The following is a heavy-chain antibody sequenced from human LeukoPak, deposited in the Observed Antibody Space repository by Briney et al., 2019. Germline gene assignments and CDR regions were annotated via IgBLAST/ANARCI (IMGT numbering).Heavy chain of an antibody. CDR2: ISSSGSTI. CDR3: ARVPYGYSYGSYYFDC. CDR1: GFTVSSYE. V-gene: IGHV3-48*03. J-gene: IGHJ4*02. Sequence: GGSLRLSCPASGFTVSSYEMNWVRQAPGKGLEWVSYISSSGSTIYYADSVKGRFTISRDNAKNSLYLQMNSLRAEDTAVYYCARVPYGYSYGSYYFDCWGQGTLVTVSS. D-gene: IGHD5-18*01.